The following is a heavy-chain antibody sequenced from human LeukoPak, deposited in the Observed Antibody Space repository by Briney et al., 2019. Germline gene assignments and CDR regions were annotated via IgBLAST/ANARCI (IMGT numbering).Heavy chain of an antibody. CDR1: GFAFSSYA. D-gene: IGHD6-19*01. V-gene: IGHV3-30-3*01. CDR3: ARVSQWLSFDP. Sequence: PGGSLRLSCAASGFAFSSYAVHWVRQAPGKGLECVAVISHDGSKKYYADFVKGRFTISRDNSKNTLYLHMNSLIPEDTAVYFCARVSQWLSFDPWGQGTLVTVSS. CDR2: ISHDGSKK. J-gene: IGHJ5*02.